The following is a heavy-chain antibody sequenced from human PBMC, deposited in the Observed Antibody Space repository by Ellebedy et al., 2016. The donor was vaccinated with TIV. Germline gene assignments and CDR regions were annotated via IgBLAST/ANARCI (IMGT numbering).Heavy chain of an antibody. Sequence: SETLSLTXAISGDSVSSSSAGWNWIRQSPSRGLEWLGRTYFRSKWYNDYAVSVKSRITINPDTSKNQFSLQLNSVTPEDTAVYYCAKDAPEIAPLDWGQGTLVTVSS. D-gene: IGHD6-13*01. J-gene: IGHJ4*02. V-gene: IGHV6-1*01. CDR3: AKDAPEIAPLD. CDR1: GDSVSSSSAG. CDR2: TYFRSKWYN.